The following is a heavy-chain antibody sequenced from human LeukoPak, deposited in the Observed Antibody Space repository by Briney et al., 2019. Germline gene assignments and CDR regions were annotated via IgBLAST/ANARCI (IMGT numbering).Heavy chain of an antibody. CDR2: ISGSGGST. CDR3: AKDDTMVRGVITSTFDY. V-gene: IGHV3-23*01. J-gene: IGHJ4*02. CDR1: GFTFSSYG. D-gene: IGHD3-10*01. Sequence: SCKASGFTFSSYGMSWVRQAPGKGLEWVSAISGSGGSTYYADSVKGRFTISRDNSKNTLYLQMNSLRAEDTAVYYCAKDDTMVRGVITSTFDYWGQGTLVTVSS.